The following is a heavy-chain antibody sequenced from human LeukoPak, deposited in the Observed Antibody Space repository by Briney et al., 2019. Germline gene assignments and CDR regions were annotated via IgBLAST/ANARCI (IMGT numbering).Heavy chain of an antibody. CDR2: ITPSSTYT. J-gene: IGHJ6*02. D-gene: IGHD1-1*01. Sequence: PGGSLRLSCAASGFTFSDYYMNWIRQAPGKGLEWVSYITPSSTYTNYADSVKGRFTISRDNAKNSLYLQMNSLRAEDTAVYYCARGGSWTMDVWGQGTTVTVPS. CDR1: GFTFSDYY. CDR3: ARGGSWTMDV. V-gene: IGHV3-11*05.